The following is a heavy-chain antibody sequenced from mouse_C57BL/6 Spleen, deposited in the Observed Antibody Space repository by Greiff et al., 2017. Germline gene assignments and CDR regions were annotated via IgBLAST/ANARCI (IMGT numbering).Heavy chain of an antibody. Sequence: EVKLMESVAELVRPGASVKLSCTASGFNFKNSYMHWVKQRPEQGLEWIGRIDPASGNTNYAPKFQGKATITADTSSNTAYLQLSSLTSEETAIDYGANSRYYYGSSGYWGQGTTLTVSS. V-gene: IGHV14-3*01. CDR1: GFNFKNSY. J-gene: IGHJ2*01. CDR2: IDPASGNT. CDR3: ANSRYYYGSSGY. D-gene: IGHD1-1*01.